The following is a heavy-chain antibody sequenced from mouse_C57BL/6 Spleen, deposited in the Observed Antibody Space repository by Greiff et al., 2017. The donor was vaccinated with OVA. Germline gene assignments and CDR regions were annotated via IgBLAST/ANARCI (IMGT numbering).Heavy chain of an antibody. Sequence: VKLMESGPGLVQPSQSLSITCTVSGFSLTSYGVHWVRQSPGKGLEWLGVIWSGGSTDYNAAFISRLSISKDNSKSQVFFKMNSLQADDTAIYYCAGNRFAYWGQGTLVTVSA. CDR3: AGNRFAY. CDR1: GFSLTSYG. V-gene: IGHV2-2*01. J-gene: IGHJ3*01. CDR2: IWSGGST.